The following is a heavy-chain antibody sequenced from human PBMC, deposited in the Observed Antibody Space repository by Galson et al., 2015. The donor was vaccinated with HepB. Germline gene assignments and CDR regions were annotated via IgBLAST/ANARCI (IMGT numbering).Heavy chain of an antibody. Sequence: SVXVSCKASGYTFTAYYLHWVRQAPGQGLEWMGWINPNSGGTNYAQKFQGRVSMTRDTSISTAYMELRRLRSDDTAVYYCARDIEVRYYYGSVACDSWGQGTLVTVSS. CDR3: ARDIEVRYYYGSVACDS. V-gene: IGHV1-2*02. D-gene: IGHD3-10*01. CDR1: GYTFTAYY. CDR2: INPNSGGT. J-gene: IGHJ4*02.